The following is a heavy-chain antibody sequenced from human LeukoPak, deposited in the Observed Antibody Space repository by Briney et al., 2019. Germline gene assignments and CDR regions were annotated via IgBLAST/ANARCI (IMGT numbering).Heavy chain of an antibody. CDR3: ARPARAAADQADAFDI. V-gene: IGHV5-51*01. J-gene: IGHJ3*02. CDR1: GYSFTSYW. D-gene: IGHD6-13*01. CDR2: IYPGDSDT. Sequence: ESLKISCKGSGYSFTSYWIGWVRQLPGKGLESMGIIYPGDSDTRYRPSFQGQVTSSADKSISTAYLQWSSLKASDTAMYYCARPARAAADQADAFDIWGQGTMVTVSS.